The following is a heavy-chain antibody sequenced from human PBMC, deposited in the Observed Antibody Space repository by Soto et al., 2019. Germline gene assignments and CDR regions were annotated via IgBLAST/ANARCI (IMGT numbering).Heavy chain of an antibody. CDR3: AKEFWSGPMDV. CDR1: GFTFSSYG. V-gene: IGHV3-30*18. CDR2: IYDGSNK. Sequence: QVQLVESGGGVVQPGRSLRLSCAASGFTFSSYGMHWVRQAPGKGLEWVAVIYDGSNKYYADSVKGRFTISRDNSKNTVYLQMNSLRAEYTAVYYWAKEFWSGPMDVWGQGTTVTVSS. D-gene: IGHD3-3*01. J-gene: IGHJ6*02.